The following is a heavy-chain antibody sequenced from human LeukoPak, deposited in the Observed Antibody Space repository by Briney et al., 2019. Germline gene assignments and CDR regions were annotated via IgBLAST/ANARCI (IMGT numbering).Heavy chain of an antibody. CDR1: GYSFTNYW. D-gene: IGHD4-17*01. CDR3: AGARHGDYRWDY. V-gene: IGHV5-51*01. J-gene: IGHJ4*02. CDR2: IHSADSNT. Sequence: ESLKISCKDSGYSFTNYWIGWVRQMPGKGLEWMGIIHSADSNTKYSPSFQGQVTISADKSISTAYLQWSGLKASDTAMYYCAGARHGDYRWDYWGQGTLVTVSS.